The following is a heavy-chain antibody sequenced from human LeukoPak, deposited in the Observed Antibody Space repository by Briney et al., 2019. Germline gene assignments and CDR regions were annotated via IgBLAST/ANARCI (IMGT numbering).Heavy chain of an antibody. V-gene: IGHV3-11*01. CDR2: ISGSGGAT. CDR3: ARDLYYDSSGYYFGY. D-gene: IGHD3-22*01. Sequence: GGSLRLSCTASGFTFGDYAMTWVRQAPGKGLEWVSIISGSGGATYYADSVKGRFTISRDNAKNSLYLQMNSLRAEDTAVYYCARDLYYDSSGYYFGYWGQGTLVTVSS. CDR1: GFTFGDYA. J-gene: IGHJ4*02.